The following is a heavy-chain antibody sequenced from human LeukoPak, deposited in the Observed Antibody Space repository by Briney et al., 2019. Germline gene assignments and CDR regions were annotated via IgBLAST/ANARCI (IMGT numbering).Heavy chain of an antibody. CDR3: ARDPQGSLPSDV. CDR2: INASGGGT. V-gene: IGHV1-46*01. Sequence: ASVKVSCKASGNTFTSYYIHWVRQAPRQGLEWMGIINASGGGTSYAPKFQGRITVTRDMSTSTVYMELSSLRSEDTAVYYCARDPQGSLPSDVWGKGTTVTVSS. J-gene: IGHJ6*04. D-gene: IGHD2-15*01. CDR1: GNTFTSYY.